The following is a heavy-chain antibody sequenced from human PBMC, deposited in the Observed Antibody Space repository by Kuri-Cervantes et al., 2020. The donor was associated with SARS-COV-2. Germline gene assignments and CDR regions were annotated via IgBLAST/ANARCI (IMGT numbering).Heavy chain of an antibody. CDR3: AGDSLAEWLGDAFDI. CDR1: GGTFSSYA. V-gene: IGHV1-69*13. J-gene: IGHJ3*02. D-gene: IGHD3-3*01. Sequence: SVKVSCKASGGTFSSYAISWVRQAPGQGLEWMGGIIPIFGTANYAQKFQGRVTITADESTSTAYMELSSLRSEDTAVYYCAGDSLAEWLGDAFDIWGQGTVVTVSS. CDR2: IIPIFGTA.